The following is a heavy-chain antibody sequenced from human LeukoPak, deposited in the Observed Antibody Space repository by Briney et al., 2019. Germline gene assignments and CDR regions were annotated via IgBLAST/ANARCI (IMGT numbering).Heavy chain of an antibody. CDR1: GGPISSYY. J-gene: IGHJ6*03. V-gene: IGHV4-4*07. CDR3: ARGGSKVLEWFQYYYYYMDV. CDR2: IYTSGSN. D-gene: IGHD3-3*01. Sequence: PSETVSLTCTVSGGPISSYYWRCIRQPAGKGVVWIGRIYTSGSNNYNTSLKSRVTISVGTSQNQFSLKLSSVAAADTAVYYCARGGSKVLEWFQYYYYYMDVWGKGTTVTVSS.